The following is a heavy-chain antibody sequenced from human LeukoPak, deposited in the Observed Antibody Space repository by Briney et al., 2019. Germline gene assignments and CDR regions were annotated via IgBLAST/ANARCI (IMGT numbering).Heavy chain of an antibody. CDR3: ARDVLYSSAWFANLDY. J-gene: IGHJ4*02. CDR1: GFTFSSYP. D-gene: IGHD6-19*01. CDR2: ISSKGETT. Sequence: GGSLRLSCAASGFTFSSYPMHWVRQAPGKGLEFVSAISSKGETTYYAESVKGRFTISRDNSKNTLYLQMGSLRAEDIGVYYCARDVLYSSAWFANLDYWGQGTLVTVSS. V-gene: IGHV3-64*02.